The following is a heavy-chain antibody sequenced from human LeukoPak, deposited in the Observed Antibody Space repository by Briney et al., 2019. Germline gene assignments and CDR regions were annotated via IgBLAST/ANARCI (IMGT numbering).Heavy chain of an antibody. D-gene: IGHD6-13*01. CDR3: ARGYSSSWYYFDY. CDR1: GYTFTGYY. CDR2: INPNSGGA. Sequence: ASVKVSCKASGYTFTGYYMHWVRQAPGQGLEWMGWINPNSGGANYAQKFQGWVTMTRDTSISTAYMELSRLRSDDTAVYYCARGYSSSWYYFDYWGQGTLVTVSS. V-gene: IGHV1-2*04. J-gene: IGHJ4*02.